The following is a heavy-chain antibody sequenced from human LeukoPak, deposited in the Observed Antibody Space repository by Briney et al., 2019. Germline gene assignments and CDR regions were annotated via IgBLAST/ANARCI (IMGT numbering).Heavy chain of an antibody. D-gene: IGHD4-11*01. Sequence: GGSLRLSCAASGFTFSSFGMHWVRQAPGKGLEWVAFIRSDGSDKYYADSVKGRITIARDNSKNTLYLQMNSLRAEDTAVYYCAKKDYSNYAFDYWAREPWSPSPQ. CDR3: AKKDYSNYAFDY. J-gene: IGHJ4*02. CDR2: IRSDGSDK. CDR1: GFTFSSFG. V-gene: IGHV3-30*02.